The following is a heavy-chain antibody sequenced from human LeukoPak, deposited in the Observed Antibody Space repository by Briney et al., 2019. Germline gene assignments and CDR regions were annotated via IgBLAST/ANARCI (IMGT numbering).Heavy chain of an antibody. Sequence: GASLSLSCAASGFTFSSYRMRWVRQAPGNGLEWVANIKQDASEKYYGDSVKGRFTICRDNAKNSLYLQMDSLRAEDTSVYYCASYYSYYHVIDVWGQGTTVTVSS. CDR3: ASYYSYYHVIDV. CDR2: IKQDASEK. J-gene: IGHJ6*02. CDR1: GFTFSSYR. V-gene: IGHV3-7*01.